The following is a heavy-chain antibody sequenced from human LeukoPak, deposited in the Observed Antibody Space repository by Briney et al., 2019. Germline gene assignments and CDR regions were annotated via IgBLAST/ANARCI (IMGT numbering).Heavy chain of an antibody. V-gene: IGHV3-23*01. CDR1: GFTFSSYA. J-gene: IGHJ4*02. CDR3: AKGGNTYYDILTGYYDY. CDR2: ISGSGGST. Sequence: SGGSLRLSCAASGFTFSSYAMSWVRQAPGKGLEWVSAISGSGGSTYYADSVKGRFTISRDNSKNTLYLQMNSLRAEDTAVYYCAKGGNTYYDILTGYYDYWGQGTLVTVSS. D-gene: IGHD3-9*01.